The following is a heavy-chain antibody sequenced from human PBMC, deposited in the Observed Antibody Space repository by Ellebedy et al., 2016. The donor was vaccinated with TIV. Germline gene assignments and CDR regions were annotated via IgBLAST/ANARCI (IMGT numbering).Heavy chain of an antibody. CDR1: GGTFSSYA. Sequence: ASVKVSCKASGGTFSSYAISWVRQAPGQGLEWMGGIIPIFGTANYAQKFQGRVAITADKSTSQAYMELSSLRSEDTAVYYCARDPHCSSTSCYHYYYYGMDVWGQGTTVIVSS. CDR3: ARDPHCSSTSCYHYYYYGMDV. J-gene: IGHJ6*02. V-gene: IGHV1-69*06. D-gene: IGHD2-2*01. CDR2: IIPIFGTA.